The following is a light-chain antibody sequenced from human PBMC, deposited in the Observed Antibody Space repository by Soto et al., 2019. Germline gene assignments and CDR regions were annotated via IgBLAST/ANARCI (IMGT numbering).Light chain of an antibody. CDR3: QQYDSFSVWT. CDR2: DAS. Sequence: DSQMTQSPSTLSASVGDRVTITCRASQGISGWLAWYQQKAGEAPRLLIFDASSLMSGVPSRFSGSGYGTEFTLTINRLQPDDSATYYCQQYDSFSVWTFGQGTKVDIK. J-gene: IGKJ1*01. CDR1: QGISGW. V-gene: IGKV1-5*01.